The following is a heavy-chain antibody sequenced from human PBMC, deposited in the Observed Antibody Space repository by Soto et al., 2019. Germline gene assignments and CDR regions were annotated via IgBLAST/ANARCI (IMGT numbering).Heavy chain of an antibody. V-gene: IGHV4-59*01. CDR3: AGQPTAGSFYDLGSYYYYYGMDV. D-gene: IGHD3-16*01. CDR1: GNSISSYF. Sequence: SETLSLTCSVSGNSISSYFWTWIRQPPGKGLEWIGYIYNIETSDYNPSLRGRVTISMDKSKNQFSLNLKSVTAADTAVYYCAGQPTAGSFYDLGSYYYYYGMDVWGQGTTVT. J-gene: IGHJ6*02. CDR2: IYNIETS.